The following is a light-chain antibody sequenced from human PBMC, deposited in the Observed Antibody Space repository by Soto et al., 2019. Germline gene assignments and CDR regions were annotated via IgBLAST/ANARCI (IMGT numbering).Light chain of an antibody. J-gene: IGKJ4*01. CDR2: GAS. Sequence: EIVLTQSPGTLSLSPGERATLSCRASQSVSSSYLAWYQQKPGQAPRLLIYGASSRATGIPDRFSGSGSGXXXXXXIXXXQPEDIAVYYCQQYDSSPLTFGGGTKVEIK. V-gene: IGKV3-20*01. CDR1: QSVSSSY. CDR3: QQYDSSPLT.